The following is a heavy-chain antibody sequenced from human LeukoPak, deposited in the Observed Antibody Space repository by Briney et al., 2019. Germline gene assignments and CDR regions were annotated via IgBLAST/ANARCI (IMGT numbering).Heavy chain of an antibody. CDR1: GFTFSSYW. V-gene: IGHV3-7*01. CDR2: IKQDGSEK. Sequence: GGSLRLSCAASGFTFSSYWMSWVRQAPGKGLEWVANIKQDGSEKYYVDSVKGRFTISRDNAKNSLYLQMNSLRAEDTAVYYCARGRYDDVWGSYRPYYFDYWGQGTLVTVSS. J-gene: IGHJ4*02. D-gene: IGHD3-16*02. CDR3: ARGRYDDVWGSYRPYYFDY.